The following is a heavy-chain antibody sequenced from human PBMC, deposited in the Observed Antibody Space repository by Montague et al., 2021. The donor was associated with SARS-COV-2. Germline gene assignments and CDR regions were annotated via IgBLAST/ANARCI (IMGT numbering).Heavy chain of an antibody. V-gene: IGHV4-59*01. CDR1: GGSITSYY. CDR2: IYYNGST. CDR3: ARGDGHYYGSGTYPYY. D-gene: IGHD3-10*01. Sequence: SETLSLTYTVSGGSITSYYWSWIRQPPGKGLEYIGYIYYNGSTNYNPSLKSRVTMSVDTSKNQFSLKLSSVTAADTAVYYCARGDGHYYGSGTYPYYWGQGTLVTVSS. J-gene: IGHJ4*02.